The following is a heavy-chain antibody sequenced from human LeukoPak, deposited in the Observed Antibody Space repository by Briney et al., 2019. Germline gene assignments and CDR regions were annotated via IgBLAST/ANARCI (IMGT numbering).Heavy chain of an antibody. CDR1: GGSISSGGYY. J-gene: IGHJ4*02. Sequence: SETLSLTCTVSGGSISSGGYYWSWIRQPAGRGLESIGRIYTSGSTNYNPSLKSRVTISVDTSKNQFSLKLSSVTAADTAVYYCARRRLRPYYFDYWGQGTLVTVSS. CDR2: IYTSGST. D-gene: IGHD5-12*01. V-gene: IGHV4-61*02. CDR3: ARRRLRPYYFDY.